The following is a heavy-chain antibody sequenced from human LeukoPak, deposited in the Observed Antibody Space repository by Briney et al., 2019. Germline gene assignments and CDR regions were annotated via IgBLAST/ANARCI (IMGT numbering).Heavy chain of an antibody. CDR1: GFTLSNYF. CDR2: ISDGRSST. CDR3: ARESPGATRDY. J-gene: IGHJ4*02. Sequence: GGSLRLSCAASGFTLSNYFMNWIRQAPGKGLEWVSYISDGRSSTNYADSVKGRFTISRDNAKNSLYLQMDSLRAEDTAVYYCARESPGATRDYWGQGTLVTVSS. V-gene: IGHV3-11*06. D-gene: IGHD1-26*01.